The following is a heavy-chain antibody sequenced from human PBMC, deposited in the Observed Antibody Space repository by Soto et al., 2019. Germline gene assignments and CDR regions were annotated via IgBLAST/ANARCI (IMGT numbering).Heavy chain of an antibody. CDR2: IDSSSTTI. D-gene: IGHD1-26*01. Sequence: GGSLRLSCVASGFTFSNYRMNWVRQAPGKGLEWISYIDSSSTTIYYADPVKGRFTISRDTKNSLFLQMNSLRVEDTALYYCARGWDEAFDIWGQGTMVTVSS. J-gene: IGHJ3*02. CDR1: GFTFSNYR. CDR3: ARGWDEAFDI. V-gene: IGHV3-48*01.